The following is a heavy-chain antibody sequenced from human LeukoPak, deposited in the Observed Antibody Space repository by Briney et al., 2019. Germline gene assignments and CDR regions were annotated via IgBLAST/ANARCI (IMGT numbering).Heavy chain of an antibody. CDR3: ARPLTGSSSWHGDAFDI. CDR1: GGSISSSTYY. J-gene: IGHJ3*02. V-gene: IGHV4-39*01. Sequence: PSETLSLTCTVSGGSISSSTYYWGWISQPPGKGLEWIGSIYYSGSTYYNASLKSRVTISADTSKNQFSLKLSSVTAADTAVYYCARPLTGSSSWHGDAFDIWGPGPMVTVSS. D-gene: IGHD6-13*01. CDR2: IYYSGST.